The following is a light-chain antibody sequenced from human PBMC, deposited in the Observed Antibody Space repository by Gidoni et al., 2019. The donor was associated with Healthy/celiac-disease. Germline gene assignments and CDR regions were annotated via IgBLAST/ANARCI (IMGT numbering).Light chain of an antibody. CDR1: QSVSSY. CDR3: QQRSNWPLT. V-gene: IGKV3-11*01. Sequence: EIVLTQSPATLSLSPGERATLSCRASQSVSSYLAWYQQKPGQAPRLLIYDASNRATGIPARFSGSGAGEDFTITSSSLEPEYAVDYYRQQRSNWPLTFGGGTKVEIK. J-gene: IGKJ4*01. CDR2: DAS.